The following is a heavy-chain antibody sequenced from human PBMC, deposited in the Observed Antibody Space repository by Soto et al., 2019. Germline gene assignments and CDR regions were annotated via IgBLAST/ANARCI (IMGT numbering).Heavy chain of an antibody. J-gene: IGHJ6*02. D-gene: IGHD2-2*01. CDR3: ARGTMPRPVTAYYYHRMYL. V-gene: IGHV4-34*01. CDR2: INHSGST. CDR1: GGSFSGYY. Sequence: LSLTCAVYGGSFSGYYWSWIRQPPGKGLEWIGEINHSGSTNYNPSLKSRVTISVDTSKNQFSLKLSSVTAADTAVYYCARGTMPRPVTAYYYHRMYLWRQGPTATV.